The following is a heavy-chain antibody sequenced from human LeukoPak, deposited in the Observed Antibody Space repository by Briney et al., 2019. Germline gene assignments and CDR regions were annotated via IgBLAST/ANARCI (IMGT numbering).Heavy chain of an antibody. CDR1: GASISDYY. CDR3: ARAPVAVDHFDY. D-gene: IGHD6-19*01. Sequence: PSETLSLTCSVSGASISDYYRSWIRQPPGQGLEWIGFIHNSAITNYNPSLKSRVTISVDKSKNQFSLKLTSVTAADTAVYYCARAPVAVDHFDYWGQGTLVTVSS. V-gene: IGHV4-59*01. CDR2: IHNSAIT. J-gene: IGHJ4*02.